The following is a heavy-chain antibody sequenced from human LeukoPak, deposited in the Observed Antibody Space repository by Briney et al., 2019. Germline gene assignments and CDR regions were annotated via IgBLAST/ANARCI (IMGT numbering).Heavy chain of an antibody. CDR1: GYTFTSYG. CDR2: INPNSGGT. V-gene: IGHV1-2*02. J-gene: IGHJ4*02. D-gene: IGHD4-17*01. Sequence: GASVKVSCKASGYTFTSYGISWVRQAPGQGLEWMGWINPNSGGTNYAQKFQGRVTMTRDTSISTGYMELSRLTSDDTAVYYCARDRRGAYGDYATSYWGQGTLVTVSS. CDR3: ARDRRGAYGDYATSY.